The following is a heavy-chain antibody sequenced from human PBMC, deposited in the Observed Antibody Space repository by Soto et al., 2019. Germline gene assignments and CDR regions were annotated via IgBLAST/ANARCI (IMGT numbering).Heavy chain of an antibody. J-gene: IGHJ4*02. CDR2: ISYEGSNK. CDR3: AKDHGDYSYFDY. V-gene: IGHV3-30*18. Sequence: SLRLSCAGSGFTFSSYGMHWVRQAPGKGLEWVAVISYEGSNKYYGDSVKGRFSISRDNTKDTLYLQMNSLRAEDTAVYYCAKDHGDYSYFDYWGQGTLVTVSS. D-gene: IGHD4-17*01. CDR1: GFTFSSYG.